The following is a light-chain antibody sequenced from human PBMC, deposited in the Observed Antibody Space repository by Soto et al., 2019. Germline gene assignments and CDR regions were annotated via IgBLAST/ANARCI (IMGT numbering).Light chain of an antibody. CDR1: QSVNSLY. V-gene: IGKV3-20*01. CDR3: QWYSGSHT. Sequence: EIALTQSPGTLSLSPGERATLSCRASQSVNSLYLAWYQQKPGQAPRLLIYGASSRATGIPYRFSGSGSGTDFTLTISRLEPEDFAVYYCQWYSGSHTFGGGPKVEIK. CDR2: GAS. J-gene: IGKJ4*01.